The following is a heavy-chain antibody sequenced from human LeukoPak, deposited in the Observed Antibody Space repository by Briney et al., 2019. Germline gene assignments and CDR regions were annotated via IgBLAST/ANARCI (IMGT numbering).Heavy chain of an antibody. CDR2: INPNSGGT. CDR1: GYTFTGYY. D-gene: IGHD3-22*01. Sequence: ASVKVSCKASGYTFTGYYMHWVRQAPGQGLEWMGWINPNSGGTNYAQKFQGRVTMTRDMSISTAYMELSRLRSDDTAVYYCARGPRVTMIVARLYLFDYWGQGTLVTVSS. V-gene: IGHV1-2*02. CDR3: ARGPRVTMIVARLYLFDY. J-gene: IGHJ4*02.